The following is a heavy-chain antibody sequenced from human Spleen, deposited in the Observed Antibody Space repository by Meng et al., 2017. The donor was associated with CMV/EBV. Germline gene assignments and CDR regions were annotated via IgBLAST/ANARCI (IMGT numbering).Heavy chain of an antibody. CDR3: ARLGVLYYYYGMDV. Sequence: GSLRLSCTVSGGSISSSSYYWGWIRQPPGKGLEWIGSIYYSGSTNYNPSLKSRVTISVDTSKNQFSLKLSSVTAADTAVYYCARLGVLYYYYGMDVWGQGTTVTVSS. CDR2: IYYSGST. D-gene: IGHD2-8*01. J-gene: IGHJ6*02. CDR1: GGSISSSSYY. V-gene: IGHV4-39*07.